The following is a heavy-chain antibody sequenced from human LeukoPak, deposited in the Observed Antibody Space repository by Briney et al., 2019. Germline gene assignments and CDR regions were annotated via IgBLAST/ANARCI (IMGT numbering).Heavy chain of an antibody. J-gene: IGHJ5*02. V-gene: IGHV4-4*07. CDR2: IYTSGST. CDR1: GGSISSYY. CDR3: ARDEITMVRGVMGWFDP. Sequence: PSETLSLTCAVSGGSISSYYWSWIRQPAGKGLEWIGRIYTSGSTNYNPSLKSRVTMSVDTSKNQFSLKLSSVTAADTAVYYCARDEITMVRGVMGWFDPWGQGTLVTVSS. D-gene: IGHD3-10*01.